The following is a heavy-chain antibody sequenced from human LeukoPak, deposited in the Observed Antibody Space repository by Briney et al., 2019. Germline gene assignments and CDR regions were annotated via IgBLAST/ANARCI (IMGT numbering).Heavy chain of an antibody. CDR1: GASISNREYF. J-gene: IGHJ4*02. Sequence: SETLSLTCTVSGASISNREYFWDWIRQPPGKGLQWIGRTYYSGTTYYNPSLKSRVTISVDTFKNQFSLKLNSVTAADTAIYYCARITEWNDFDYWGQGTLVTVSS. CDR2: TYYSGTT. CDR3: ARITEWNDFDY. V-gene: IGHV4-39*07. D-gene: IGHD1-1*01.